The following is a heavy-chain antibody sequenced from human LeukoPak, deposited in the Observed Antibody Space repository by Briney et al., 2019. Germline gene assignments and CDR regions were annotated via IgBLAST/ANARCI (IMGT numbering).Heavy chain of an antibody. CDR1: GFTVSNNY. CDR2: IYSGGST. J-gene: IGHJ3*02. CDR3: ARGSSSSLNDAFDI. Sequence: GGSLRLSCAASGFTVSNNYMSWVRQAPGKGLEWVSVIYSGGSTYYADSVKGRFTISRDNSKNTLYLQMNSLRAEDTAVYYCARGSSSSLNDAFDIWGQGTMVTVSS. D-gene: IGHD6-13*01. V-gene: IGHV3-53*01.